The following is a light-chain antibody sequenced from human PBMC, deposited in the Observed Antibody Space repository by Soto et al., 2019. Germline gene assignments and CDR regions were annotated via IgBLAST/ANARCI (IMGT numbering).Light chain of an antibody. CDR2: EVS. CDR3: SSYTVPSPYV. Sequence: QSVLTQPASVSGSPGQSITISCTGTRNDVGDYKYVSWYQQHPGKAPKLILYEVSNRPSGVSSRFSGSKSGNTASLTISGLQLEDEADYYCSSYTVPSPYVFGTGTKVTVL. J-gene: IGLJ1*01. CDR1: RNDVGDYKY. V-gene: IGLV2-14*01.